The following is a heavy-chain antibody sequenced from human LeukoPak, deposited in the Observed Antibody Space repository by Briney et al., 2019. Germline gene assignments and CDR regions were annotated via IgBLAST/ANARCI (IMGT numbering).Heavy chain of an antibody. J-gene: IGHJ2*01. CDR3: AATYYYDSSGYSYWYFDL. D-gene: IGHD3-22*01. CDR1: GFTFSRYA. Sequence: GGSLRLSCAAPGFTFSRYALNWVRQAPGKGLEWVSYISSSGSTIYYADSVKGRFTISRDNAKNSLYLQMNSLRAEDTAVYYCAATYYYDSSGYSYWYFDLWGRGTLVTVSS. V-gene: IGHV3-48*03. CDR2: ISSSGSTI.